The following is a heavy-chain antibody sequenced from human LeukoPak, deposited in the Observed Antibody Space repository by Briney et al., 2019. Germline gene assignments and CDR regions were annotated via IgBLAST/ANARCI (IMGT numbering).Heavy chain of an antibody. CDR3: ARDHYYDSSGTRNFDY. CDR2: IYYSGST. D-gene: IGHD3-22*01. Sequence: PSETLSLTCTVSGGSISSGDYYWSWIRQPPGKGLEWTGYIYYSGSTYYNPSLKSRVTISVDTSKNQFSLKLSSVTAADTAVYYCARDHYYDSSGTRNFDYWGQGTLVTVSS. V-gene: IGHV4-30-4*08. J-gene: IGHJ4*02. CDR1: GGSISSGDYY.